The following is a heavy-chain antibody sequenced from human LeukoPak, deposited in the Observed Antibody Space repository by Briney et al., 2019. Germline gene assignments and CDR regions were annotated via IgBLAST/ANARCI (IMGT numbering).Heavy chain of an antibody. CDR2: IYIGGST. D-gene: IGHD3-16*01. J-gene: IGHJ4*02. CDR1: GFTVSSNY. V-gene: IGHV3-53*01. CDR3: ASQGGALVDY. Sequence: GGSLRLSCAASGFTVSSNYMSWVRQAPGKGLEWVSAIYIGGSTYYADSVTGRFTISRDNSKNTLYLQMNSLRAEDTAVDYCASQGGALVDYWGQGTLVTVSS.